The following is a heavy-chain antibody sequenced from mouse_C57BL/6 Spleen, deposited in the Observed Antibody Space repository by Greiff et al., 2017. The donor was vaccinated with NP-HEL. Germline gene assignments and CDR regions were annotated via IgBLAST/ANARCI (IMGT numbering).Heavy chain of an antibody. CDR3: AREGYGFEGFAY. CDR1: GYSITSGYY. Sequence: EVQLQESGPGLVKPSQSLSLTCSVTGYSITSGYYWNWIRQFPGNKLEWMGYISYDGSNNYNPSLKNRISITRDTSKNQFFLKLNSVTTEDTATYYCAREGYGFEGFAYWGQGTLVTVSA. CDR2: ISYDGSN. V-gene: IGHV3-6*01. J-gene: IGHJ3*01. D-gene: IGHD1-1*01.